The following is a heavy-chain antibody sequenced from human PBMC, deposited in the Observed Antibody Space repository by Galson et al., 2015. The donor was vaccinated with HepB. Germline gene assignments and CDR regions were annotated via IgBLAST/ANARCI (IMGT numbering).Heavy chain of an antibody. CDR3: VKDIMGAYCSGGSCYANGY. CDR1: GFTFSSYA. V-gene: IGHV3-64D*06. CDR2: ISSNGGST. Sequence: SLRLSCAASGFTFSSYAMHWVRQAPGKGLEYVSAISSNGGSTYYADSVKGRFTISRDNSKNTLYLQMSSLRAEDTAVYYCVKDIMGAYCSGGSCYANGYWGQGTLVTVSS. D-gene: IGHD2-15*01. J-gene: IGHJ4*02.